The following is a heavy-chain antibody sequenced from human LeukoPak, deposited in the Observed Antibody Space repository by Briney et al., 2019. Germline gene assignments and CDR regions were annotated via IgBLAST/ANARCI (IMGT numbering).Heavy chain of an antibody. J-gene: IGHJ4*02. CDR2: IYYSGST. CDR1: GGSISSGGYY. Sequence: SQTLSLTCTVSGGSISSGGYYWSWIRQHPGKGLEWIGYIYYSGSTYYNPSLKSRVTISVDTSKNQFSLKLSSVTAADTAVYYCARGFDSSGYYFDYWGQGTLVTVSS. D-gene: IGHD3-22*01. V-gene: IGHV4-31*03. CDR3: ARGFDSSGYYFDY.